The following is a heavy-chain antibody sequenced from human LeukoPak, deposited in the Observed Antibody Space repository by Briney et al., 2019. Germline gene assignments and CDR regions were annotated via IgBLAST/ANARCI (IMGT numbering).Heavy chain of an antibody. Sequence: GRSLRLSCAASGFTFDDYAMHWVRQAPGKGLEWVSGISWNSGSIGYADSVKGRFTISRDNAKNSLYLQMNSLRAEDTALYYCAKDLESGSGRYVPARRASFDYWGQGTLVTVSS. CDR1: GFTFDDYA. V-gene: IGHV3-9*01. CDR3: AKDLESGSGRYVPARRASFDY. CDR2: ISWNSGSI. D-gene: IGHD6-19*01. J-gene: IGHJ4*02.